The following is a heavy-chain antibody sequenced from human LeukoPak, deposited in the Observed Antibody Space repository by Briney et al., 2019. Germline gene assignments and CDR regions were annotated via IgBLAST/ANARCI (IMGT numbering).Heavy chain of an antibody. V-gene: IGHV4-59*01. J-gene: IGHJ4*02. CDR1: GGSFSGYY. D-gene: IGHD3-9*01. CDR2: IYYSGST. CDR3: AAVNYDILTGPYHYFDY. Sequence: TSETLPLTCAVYGGSFSGYYWSWIRQPPGKGLEWIGYIYYSGSTNYNPSLKSRVTISVDTSKNQFSLKLSSVTAADTAVYYCAAVNYDILTGPYHYFDYWGQGTLVTVSS.